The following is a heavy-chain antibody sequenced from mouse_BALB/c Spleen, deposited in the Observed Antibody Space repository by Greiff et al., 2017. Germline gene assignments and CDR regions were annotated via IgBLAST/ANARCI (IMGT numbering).Heavy chain of an antibody. CDR2: IAPGSGST. V-gene: IGHV1S41*01. J-gene: IGHJ4*01. D-gene: IGHD4-1*01. Sequence: DLVTPGPSVTLSCKASGYSFTSYWINWIKQRPGQGLEWIGRIAPGSGSTYYNEMFKGKATLTVDTSSSTAYIQRSSLSSEDSAVEFGARTGDDRDYWGQGTSVTVAS. CDR3: ARTGDDRDY. CDR1: GYSFTSYW.